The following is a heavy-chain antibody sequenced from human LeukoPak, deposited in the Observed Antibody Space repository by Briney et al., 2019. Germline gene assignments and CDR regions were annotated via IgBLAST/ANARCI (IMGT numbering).Heavy chain of an antibody. Sequence: GGSLRLSCTASGFTFINYSMNWVRQAPGKGLEWVANIKQDGSEKYYVDSVKGRFTISRDNAKNSLYLQMNSLRAEDTAVYYCARVGPAIGWFDPWGQGTLVTVSS. J-gene: IGHJ5*02. CDR1: GFTFINYS. V-gene: IGHV3-7*01. CDR3: ARVGPAIGWFDP. CDR2: IKQDGSEK.